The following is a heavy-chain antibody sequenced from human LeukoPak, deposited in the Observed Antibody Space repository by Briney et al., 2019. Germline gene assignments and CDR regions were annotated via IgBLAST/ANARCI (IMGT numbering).Heavy chain of an antibody. CDR2: ISGSGGST. V-gene: IGHV3-23*01. CDR3: AKRRTIFPGSVGYMDV. J-gene: IGHJ6*03. D-gene: IGHD3-10*01. CDR1: GFTFSSYA. Sequence: TGGSLRLSCAASGFTFSSYAMSWVRQAPGKGLEWVSAISGSGGSTYYADSVKGRFTISRDNSKNTLYLQMNSLRAEDTAVYYCAKRRTIFPGSVGYMDVWGKGTTVTVSS.